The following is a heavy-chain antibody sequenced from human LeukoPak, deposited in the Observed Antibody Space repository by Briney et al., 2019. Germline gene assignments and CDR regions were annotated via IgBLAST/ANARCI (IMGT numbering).Heavy chain of an antibody. CDR1: GGSISSSSYY. J-gene: IGHJ5*02. V-gene: IGHV4-39*07. CDR2: IYYSGST. D-gene: IGHD3-22*01. Sequence: SETLSLTCTVSGGSISSSSYYWGWIRQPPGKGLEWIGSIYYSGSTYYNPSLKSRVTISVDTSKNQFSLKLSSVTAADTAVYYCAGDPHRDYYDSSAPWGQGTLVTVSS. CDR3: AGDPHRDYYDSSAP.